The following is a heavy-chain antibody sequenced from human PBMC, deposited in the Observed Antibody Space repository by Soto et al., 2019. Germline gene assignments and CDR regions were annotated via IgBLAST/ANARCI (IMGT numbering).Heavy chain of an antibody. CDR1: GGSVSSSGNY. CDR2: IYYSGST. CDR3: ASPKIAFYNWFDP. D-gene: IGHD3-3*02. V-gene: IGHV4-39*01. J-gene: IGHJ5*02. Sequence: SETLSLTCTVSGGSVSSSGNYWGWIRQPPGKGLEWIGSIYYSGSTYYNPSLKSRVTTSVDTSKNQFSLKLSSVTAADTAVYYCASPKIAFYNWFDPWGQGTLVTVPQ.